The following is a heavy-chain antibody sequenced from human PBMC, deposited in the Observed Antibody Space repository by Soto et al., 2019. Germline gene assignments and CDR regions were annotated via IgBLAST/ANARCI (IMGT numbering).Heavy chain of an antibody. J-gene: IGHJ3*02. V-gene: IGHV4-30-4*01. CDR1: GGSISSGDYY. D-gene: IGHD3-10*01. CDR3: ARDLVRGVDAFDI. Sequence: QVQLQESGPGLVKPSQTLSLTCTVSGGSISSGDYYWSWIRQPPGKGLEWIGYIYYSGSTYYNPSRTSRFTTSVDTSTNQFSLKRSSVTAADTAVYYCARDLVRGVDAFDIWGQGTMVTVSS. CDR2: IYYSGST.